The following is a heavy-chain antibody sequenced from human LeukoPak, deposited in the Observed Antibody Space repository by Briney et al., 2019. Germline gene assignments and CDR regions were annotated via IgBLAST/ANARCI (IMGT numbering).Heavy chain of an antibody. D-gene: IGHD6-13*01. V-gene: IGHV4-59*01. CDR2: IYYSGST. CDR3: ARASSSWYYYGMDV. J-gene: IGHJ6*02. CDR1: GGSISSYY. Sequence: TTSETLSLTCTGSGGSISSYYWSWIRQPPGKGLEWIGYIYYSGSTNYNPSLKSRVTISVDTSKNQFSLKLSSVTAADTAVYYCARASSSWYYYGMDVWGQGTTVTVSS.